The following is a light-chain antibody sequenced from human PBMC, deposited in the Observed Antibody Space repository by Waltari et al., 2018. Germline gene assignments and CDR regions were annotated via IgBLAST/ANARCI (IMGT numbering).Light chain of an antibody. V-gene: IGLV2-14*01. J-gene: IGLJ3*02. CDR2: GVS. CDR3: SSYTSSSTLM. Sequence: QSALTQPASVSGSPGQSITISCAGTSSDVGGYNFVSWYQQYPAKAPNLIIYGVSNRPSGVSNRFSGSKSGSTASLTISGLQTEDEAYYYCSSYTSSSTLMFGGGTKLTVL. CDR1: SSDVGGYNF.